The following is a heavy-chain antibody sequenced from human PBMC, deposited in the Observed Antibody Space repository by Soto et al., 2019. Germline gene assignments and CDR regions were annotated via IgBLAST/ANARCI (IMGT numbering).Heavy chain of an antibody. V-gene: IGHV1-69*13. CDR2: IIPIFGTA. CDR3: ARVFTETDLYNWFDP. CDR1: GGTFSSYA. J-gene: IGHJ5*02. D-gene: IGHD4-17*01. Sequence: ASVKVSCKASGGTFSSYAISWVRQAPGQGLEWMGGIIPIFGTANYAQKFQGRVTITADESTSTAYMELSSLRSEDTTVYYCARVFTETDLYNWFDPWGQGTLVTVSS.